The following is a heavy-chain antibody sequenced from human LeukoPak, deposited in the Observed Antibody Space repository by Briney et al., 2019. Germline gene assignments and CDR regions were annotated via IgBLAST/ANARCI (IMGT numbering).Heavy chain of an antibody. Sequence: GGSLRLSCAASGFTFSSYSMTWVRQAPGKGLDWVSVINYSGRDIFYADSVKGRFTISRDNSKNTLYLEMNSLRVEDTAIYYCAKAPAGIRRPLEYWGQGSLVTVSP. CDR1: GFTFSSYS. CDR3: AKAPAGIRRPLEY. D-gene: IGHD2-2*02. J-gene: IGHJ4*02. V-gene: IGHV3-23*01. CDR2: INYSGRDI.